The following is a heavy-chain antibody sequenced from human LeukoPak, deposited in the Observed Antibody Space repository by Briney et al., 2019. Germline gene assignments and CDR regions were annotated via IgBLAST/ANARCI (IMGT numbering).Heavy chain of an antibody. J-gene: IGHJ4*02. Sequence: GGSLRPAWAPAGSKFDVYGVGWVRQVPGKGLEWVSGTNWNGGSTGYTDSVKGRFTISRDNAKNSLYLQMNILRADDTAFYYCARDWGSAIWGQGTLVTVSS. D-gene: IGHD3-16*01. CDR3: ARDWGSAI. V-gene: IGHV3-20*04. CDR1: GSKFDVYG. CDR2: TNWNGGST.